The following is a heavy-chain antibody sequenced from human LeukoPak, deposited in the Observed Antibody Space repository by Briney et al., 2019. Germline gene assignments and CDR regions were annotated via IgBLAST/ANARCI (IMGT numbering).Heavy chain of an antibody. J-gene: IGHJ3*02. V-gene: IGHV1-24*01. Sequence: ASVKVSCKVSGYTLTELFMHWVRQAPGKGLEWMGGFDPEDGETIYAQKFQGRVTMTEDTSTDTAYMELSSLRSEDTAVYYCATAPPQHFDAFDIWGQGTMVTVSS. CDR1: GYTLTELF. CDR2: FDPEDGET. CDR3: ATAPPQHFDAFDI.